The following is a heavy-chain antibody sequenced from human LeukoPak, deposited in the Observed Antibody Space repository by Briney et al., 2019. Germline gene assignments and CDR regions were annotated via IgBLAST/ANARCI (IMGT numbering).Heavy chain of an antibody. J-gene: IGHJ4*02. V-gene: IGHV1-24*01. D-gene: IGHD3-22*01. CDR1: GYTLSELS. Sequence: ASVKVSCKVSGYTLSELSVNWVRQAPGKGLEWVGGFDPENVKMMYAQKLHGRVTMTEDTSTDTAYMELSSLRSEDTAVYYCATSDSSGYLDFWGQGTLVTVSS. CDR2: FDPENVKM. CDR3: ATSDSSGYLDF.